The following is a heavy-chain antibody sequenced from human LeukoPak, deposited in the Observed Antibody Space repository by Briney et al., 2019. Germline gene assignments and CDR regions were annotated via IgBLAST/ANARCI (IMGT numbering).Heavy chain of an antibody. CDR1: GGSFSGYY. CDR2: INHSGST. V-gene: IGHV4-34*01. J-gene: IGHJ6*02. Sequence: SETLSLTCAVYGGSFSGYYWSWIRQPPGKGLEWIGEINHSGSTNYNPSLKSRVTISVDTSKNQFSLKLSSVTAADTAVYYCARGTSIVVVPAAYDYYYYGMDVWGQGTTVTVSS. CDR3: ARGTSIVVVPAAYDYYYYGMDV. D-gene: IGHD2-2*01.